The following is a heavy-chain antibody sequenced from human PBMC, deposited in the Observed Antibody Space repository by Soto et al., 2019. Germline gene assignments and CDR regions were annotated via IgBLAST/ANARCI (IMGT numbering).Heavy chain of an antibody. CDR1: GFTVSSNY. CDR2: IYSGGST. Sequence: GGSLRLSCAASGFTVSSNYMSWVRQAPGKGLEWVSVIYSGGSTYYADSVKGRFTISRHNSKNTLYLQMNSLRAEDTAVYYCASMYGGFVHPGYYMDVWGKGTTVTVSS. V-gene: IGHV3-53*04. D-gene: IGHD3-10*02. J-gene: IGHJ6*03. CDR3: ASMYGGFVHPGYYMDV.